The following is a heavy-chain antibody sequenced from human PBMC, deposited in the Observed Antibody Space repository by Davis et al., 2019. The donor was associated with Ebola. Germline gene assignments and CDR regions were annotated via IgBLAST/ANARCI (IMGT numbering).Heavy chain of an antibody. CDR2: ISYSGST. J-gene: IGHJ4*02. Sequence: MPSETLSLTCTVSGGSISSSSYYWGWIRQPPGKGLEWIGSISYSGSTYYNPSLKSRVTISVDTSKNQFSLKLSSVTAADTAVYYCARHLLWFGELLYPYYFDYWGQGTLVTVSS. D-gene: IGHD3-10*01. CDR3: ARHLLWFGELLYPYYFDY. V-gene: IGHV4-39*01. CDR1: GGSISSSSYY.